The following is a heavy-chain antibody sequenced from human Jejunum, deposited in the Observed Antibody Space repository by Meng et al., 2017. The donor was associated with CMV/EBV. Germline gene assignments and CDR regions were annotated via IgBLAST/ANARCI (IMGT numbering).Heavy chain of an antibody. V-gene: IGHV1-2*06. Sequence: ASGYTFSAYSMHWVRQAPGQGLEWMGRINPIHGATDFAPKFQGRVAITADLSINTAYLELIRLTSHDTAVYFCTRQIVLTSQTRDYWGQGSLVTVSS. D-gene: IGHD2/OR15-2a*01. CDR3: TRQIVLTSQTRDY. J-gene: IGHJ4*02. CDR1: GYTFSAYS. CDR2: INPIHGAT.